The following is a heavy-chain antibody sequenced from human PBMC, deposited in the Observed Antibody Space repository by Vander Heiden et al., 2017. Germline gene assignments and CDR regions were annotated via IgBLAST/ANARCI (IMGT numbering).Heavy chain of an antibody. Sequence: EVQLLESGGGLVQPGGSLRLSCAVSGFTFSSYATGWVRQAPGKGLESVSVITSDGSATAYADSVKGHFTISRDNSKNTLYLQMNSLRVEDTAVYYCAKGTLRSCSGAVCYPFDYWGQGNLVTVSS. V-gene: IGHV3-23*01. D-gene: IGHD2-15*01. CDR2: ITSDGSAT. CDR1: GFTFSSYA. J-gene: IGHJ4*02. CDR3: AKGTLRSCSGAVCYPFDY.